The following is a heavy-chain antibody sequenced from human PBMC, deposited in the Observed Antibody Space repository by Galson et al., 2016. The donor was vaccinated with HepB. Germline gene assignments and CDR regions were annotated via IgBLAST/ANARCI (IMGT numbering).Heavy chain of an antibody. CDR2: IVPILGMS. D-gene: IGHD6-19*01. CDR3: ARDAVAVDGTLHFYFYGMDV. V-gene: IGHV1-69*04. J-gene: IGHJ6*02. Sequence: SVKVSCKASGGTFSSYAFSWVRQAPGQGLEWMGRIVPILGMSNYAQKFQGRVTITADKSTSTVYMELSSLRSEDTAVYYCARDAVAVDGTLHFYFYGMDVWGQGTTVTVSS. CDR1: GGTFSSYA.